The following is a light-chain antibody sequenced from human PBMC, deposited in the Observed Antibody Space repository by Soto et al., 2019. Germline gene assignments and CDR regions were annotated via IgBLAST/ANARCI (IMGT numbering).Light chain of an antibody. CDR1: QSVSSSY. Sequence: EIVFTHSPVTLSLSPGAIATLSCRASQSVSSSYLAWYQQKPGQAPRLLIYDASNRATAIPARFSGSGSGTDFTLTISSLEPEDFAVYYCQQRSNWFLTFGQGTRLEIK. V-gene: IGKV3-11*01. CDR3: QQRSNWFLT. CDR2: DAS. J-gene: IGKJ5*01.